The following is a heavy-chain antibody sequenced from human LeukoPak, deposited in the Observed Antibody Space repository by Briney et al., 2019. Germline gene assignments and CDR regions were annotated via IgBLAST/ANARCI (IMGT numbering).Heavy chain of an antibody. Sequence: PGGSLRLSCAASGFTFSSYSMKWVRQAPGKGLEWVSSISSSSSYIYYADSVKGRFTISRDSAKNSLYLQMNSLRAEDTAVYYCARDLLREYYYDSSGHWGQGTLVTVSS. CDR3: ARDLLREYYYDSSGH. D-gene: IGHD3-22*01. CDR1: GFTFSSYS. CDR2: ISSSSSYI. V-gene: IGHV3-21*01. J-gene: IGHJ4*02.